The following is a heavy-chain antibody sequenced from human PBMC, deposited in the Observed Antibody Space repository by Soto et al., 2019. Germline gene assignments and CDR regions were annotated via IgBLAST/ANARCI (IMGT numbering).Heavy chain of an antibody. CDR2: INPNSGGT. V-gene: IGHV1-2*02. Sequence: QVQLVQYGAEVKKPGASMKVSCKASGYTFTGYYMHWVRQAPGQGIEWMGWINPNSGGTNYAQKFQGRVTMTRDSSISAAYMELSRLRSDDTAVYYCARDRVGAASYYYYYGMDVWGQGTTVTVSS. D-gene: IGHD1-26*01. CDR1: GYTFTGYY. J-gene: IGHJ6*02. CDR3: ARDRVGAASYYYYYGMDV.